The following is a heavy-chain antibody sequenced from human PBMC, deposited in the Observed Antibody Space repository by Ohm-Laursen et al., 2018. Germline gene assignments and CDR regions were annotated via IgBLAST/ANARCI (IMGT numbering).Heavy chain of an antibody. CDR1: GGSISSYY. Sequence: TLSLTCSVSGGSISSYYWSWIRQPAGKGLEWIGRIYTSGSTNYNPSLKSRVTMSVDTSKNQFSLKLSSVTAADTAVYYCASTKLGYFDWLSPDYDAFDIWGQGTMVTVSS. J-gene: IGHJ3*02. CDR2: IYTSGST. D-gene: IGHD3-9*01. CDR3: ASTKLGYFDWLSPDYDAFDI. V-gene: IGHV4-4*07.